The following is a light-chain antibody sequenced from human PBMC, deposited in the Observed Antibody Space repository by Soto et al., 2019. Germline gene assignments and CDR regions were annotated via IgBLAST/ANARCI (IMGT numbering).Light chain of an antibody. J-gene: IGKJ3*01. V-gene: IGKV1-27*01. CDR1: QDIRNF. Sequence: DIQMTQSPTSLSASVGDRVTITCRASQDIRNFVAWYQQKPGKAPKLLIYAASTLQSGVPSRFRGSGSGTDFTLTINGLQPEDVATYSCQKYSSGPVFGPGTKVEIK. CDR2: AAS. CDR3: QKYSSGPV.